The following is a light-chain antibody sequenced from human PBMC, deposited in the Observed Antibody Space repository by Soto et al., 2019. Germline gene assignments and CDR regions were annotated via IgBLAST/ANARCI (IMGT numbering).Light chain of an antibody. Sequence: DMQMTQSPSSLSATVGDSVTIXXRASQDISNYLAWYQQKPGKVPQILIYSASTLQSGVPSRFSGSGSGTDFTLTISSLQPEDVATYFCQKYNSALTFGQGTRLEIK. J-gene: IGKJ5*01. V-gene: IGKV1-27*01. CDR3: QKYNSALT. CDR2: SAS. CDR1: QDISNY.